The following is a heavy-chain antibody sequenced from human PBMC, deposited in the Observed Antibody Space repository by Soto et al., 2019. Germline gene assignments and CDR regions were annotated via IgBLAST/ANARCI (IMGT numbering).Heavy chain of an antibody. CDR2: LNPKDSFA. CDR3: ARNKSGGGSYPFDF. CDR1: GLIFTSYW. D-gene: IGHD3-10*01. J-gene: IGHJ4*02. V-gene: IGHV5-10-1*01. Sequence: PXESLNMSCKASGLIFTSYWLSWVRQMPGKGLEWMGMLNPKDSFANYSPSFRGHVTISPDTSVTTAYLKWSSLKASDTDIYYCARNKSGGGSYPFDFWGQGTLVTVYS.